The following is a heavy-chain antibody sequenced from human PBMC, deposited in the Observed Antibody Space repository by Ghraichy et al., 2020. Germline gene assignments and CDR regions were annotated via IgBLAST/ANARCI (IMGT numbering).Heavy chain of an antibody. CDR1: GGSISSGGYY. V-gene: IGHV4-31*01. Sequence: SETLSLTCTVSGGSISSGGYYWSWIRQHPGKGLEWIGYIYYSGSTYYNPSLKSLVTISVDTSKNQFSLKLSSVTAADTAVYYCARFGTTVTTGFDPWGQGTLVTVSS. CDR3: ARFGTTVTTGFDP. J-gene: IGHJ5*02. CDR2: IYYSGST. D-gene: IGHD4-17*01.